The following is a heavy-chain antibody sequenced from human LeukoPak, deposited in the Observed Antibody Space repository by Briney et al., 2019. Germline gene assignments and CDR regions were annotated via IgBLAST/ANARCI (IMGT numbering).Heavy chain of an antibody. CDR1: GLTFSSYW. J-gene: IGHJ4*02. CDR2: IKQDGSEK. Sequence: GGSLRLSCAASGLTFSSYWMSWVRQAPGRGREWVANIKQDGSEKYYVGSVKGRFTLPRDNAKRSLYLQMNSLRDEDTAVYYCARGRYSSGPGAPDYWGQGTLVTVSS. CDR3: ARGRYSSGPGAPDY. V-gene: IGHV3-7*01. D-gene: IGHD6-19*01.